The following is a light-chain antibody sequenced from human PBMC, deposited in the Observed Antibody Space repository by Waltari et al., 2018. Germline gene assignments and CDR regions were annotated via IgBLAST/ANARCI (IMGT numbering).Light chain of an antibody. J-gene: IGKJ5*01. CDR3: QQRSNWPPIT. CDR2: DAS. Sequence: EIVSTQSPATLSLSPGERATLSRRASQSVSSYLACYQQKPGQAPRLLIYDASNRATGIPARFSGSGSGTDFTLTISSLEPEDFAVYYCQQRSNWPPITFGQGTRLEIK. CDR1: QSVSSY. V-gene: IGKV3-11*01.